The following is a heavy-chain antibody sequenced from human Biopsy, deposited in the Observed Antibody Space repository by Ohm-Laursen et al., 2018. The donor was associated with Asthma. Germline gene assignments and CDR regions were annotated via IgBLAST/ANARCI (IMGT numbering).Heavy chain of an antibody. V-gene: IGHV1-69*01. D-gene: IGHD2-2*01. J-gene: IGHJ4*02. Sequence: GPSAKVSCKSLVGTFNTYIIGWVRQAPGQGLEWMGGINSVFGTTTYPQKFQDRVTITADDSTSTVYMELSSLRSEDTAVYYCARKAGSCISRTCYSLDFWGQGTLVTVSS. CDR2: INSVFGTT. CDR1: VGTFNTYI. CDR3: ARKAGSCISRTCYSLDF.